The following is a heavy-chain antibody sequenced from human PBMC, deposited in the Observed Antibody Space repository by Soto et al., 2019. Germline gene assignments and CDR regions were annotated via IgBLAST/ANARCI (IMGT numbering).Heavy chain of an antibody. CDR2: VNHDGSAN. CDR1: GGSFSIYY. D-gene: IGHD2-2*01. Sequence: SETLPLTSAVSGGSFSIYYLTWILLSPGNGLDWIGEVNHDGSANNYNPSLNRRVTRAIDTSKKQFSLKLRSVTAADTAIYYCATVVTSRYFGLDVWGQGTTVTVS. V-gene: IGHV4-34*01. J-gene: IGHJ6*02. CDR3: ATVVTSRYFGLDV.